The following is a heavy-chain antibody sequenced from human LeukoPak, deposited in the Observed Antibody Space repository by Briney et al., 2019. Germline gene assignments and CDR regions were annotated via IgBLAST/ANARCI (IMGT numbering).Heavy chain of an antibody. CDR3: ARDGAAVTRGTRPKYFDY. CDR2: IIPIFGTA. J-gene: IGHJ4*02. D-gene: IGHD4-17*01. V-gene: IGHV1-69*05. Sequence: ASVKVSCKASGGTFSSYAISWVRQAPGQGIEWMGGIIPIFGTANYAQKVQGRVTITTDESTSTAYMELSSLRSEDTAVYYSARDGAAVTRGTRPKYFDYWGQGTLVTVSS. CDR1: GGTFSSYA.